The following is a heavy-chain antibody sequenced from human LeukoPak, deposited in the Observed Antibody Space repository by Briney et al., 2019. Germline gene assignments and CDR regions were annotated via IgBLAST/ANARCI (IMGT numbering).Heavy chain of an antibody. CDR3: ARDAEPSIAAAGLYDY. J-gene: IGHJ4*02. Sequence: GGSLSLSCAASGFTFSSCAMHWVRQAPGKGLEWVAVISYDGSNKYYADSVKGRFTISRDNSKNTLYLQMNSLRAEDTAVYYCARDAEPSIAAAGLYDYWGQGTLVTVSS. D-gene: IGHD6-13*01. CDR2: ISYDGSNK. V-gene: IGHV3-30-3*01. CDR1: GFTFSSCA.